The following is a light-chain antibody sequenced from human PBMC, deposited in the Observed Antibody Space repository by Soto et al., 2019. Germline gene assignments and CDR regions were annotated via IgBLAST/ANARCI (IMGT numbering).Light chain of an antibody. CDR1: QSISSW. J-gene: IGKJ1*01. V-gene: IGKV1-5*03. Sequence: DIQMTQSPSTLSASVGDRVTITCRASQSISSWLAWYQQKPGKAPKLLIYKASSLESGVPSRFSGSGSGTEFTLTISSLQPDDFATYYCQQYNSYSWTFGLGTK. CDR3: QQYNSYSWT. CDR2: KAS.